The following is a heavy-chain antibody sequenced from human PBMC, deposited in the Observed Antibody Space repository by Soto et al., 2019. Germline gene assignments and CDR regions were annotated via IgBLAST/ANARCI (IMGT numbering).Heavy chain of an antibody. D-gene: IGHD2-2*01. J-gene: IGHJ6*02. Sequence: ASVKVSCKASGYTFTGYYMHWVRQAPGQGLEWMGWINPNSGGTNYAQKFQGWVTMTRDTSISTAYMELSRLRSDDTAVYYCARDIVLVPAAHYYYYYGMDVWGQGTTVTV. CDR1: GYTFTGYY. V-gene: IGHV1-2*04. CDR3: ARDIVLVPAAHYYYYYGMDV. CDR2: INPNSGGT.